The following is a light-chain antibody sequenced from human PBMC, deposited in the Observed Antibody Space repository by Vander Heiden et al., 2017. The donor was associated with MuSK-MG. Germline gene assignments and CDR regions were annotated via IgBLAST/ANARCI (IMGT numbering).Light chain of an antibody. CDR3: QQYHRNPSSWT. J-gene: IGKJ1*01. CDR1: QGISNS. Sequence: DIQMTPSPSSLSASVCDRVTITCLASQGISNSLAWYKQKPGKAPKLLLYAASRLESGVRSRFSGSGGGTDYTLSISSLQPEDFATYSCQQYHRNPSSWTFGQGTKVEIK. V-gene: IGKV1-NL1*01. CDR2: AAS.